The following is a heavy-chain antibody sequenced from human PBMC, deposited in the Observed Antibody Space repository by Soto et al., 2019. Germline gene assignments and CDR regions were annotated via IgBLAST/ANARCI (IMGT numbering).Heavy chain of an antibody. Sequence: QVQLVESGGGVVQPGRSLRLSCAASGFTFGTYAMHWVRQAPGTGLEWVAVISYDGSNKYYADSVQGRFTISRDNSKNTLSIPMDSLGVAVTAVYYCARRSKDGRRDCISTSCLFDPWGQGTLVTASS. V-gene: IGHV3-30-3*01. J-gene: IGHJ5*02. CDR2: ISYDGSNK. CDR3: ARRSKDGRRDCISTSCLFDP. CDR1: GFTFGTYA. D-gene: IGHD2-2*01.